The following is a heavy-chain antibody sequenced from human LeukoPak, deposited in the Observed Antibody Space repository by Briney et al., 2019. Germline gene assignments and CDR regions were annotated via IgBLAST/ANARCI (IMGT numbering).Heavy chain of an antibody. V-gene: IGHV3-66*01. Sequence: QPGGSLRLSCAASGFTVSSNYMSWVRQAPGKGLEWVSVIYSGGSTYYADSVKGRFTISRDNAKNTLYLQMNSLRAEDTAVYYCVRVELWSTDFDYWGQGTLVTVSS. CDR2: IYSGGST. D-gene: IGHD5-18*01. J-gene: IGHJ4*02. CDR1: GFTVSSNY. CDR3: VRVELWSTDFDY.